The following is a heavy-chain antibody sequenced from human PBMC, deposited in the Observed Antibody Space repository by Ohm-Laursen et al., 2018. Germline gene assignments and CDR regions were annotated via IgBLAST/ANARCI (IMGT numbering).Heavy chain of an antibody. Sequence: GSLRLSCTASGFTFSNAWMSWVRQAPGKGLEWVSLMYSGGGTYYADSVQGRFTISRDNSKNTLYLQMNSLRAEDTAVYYCARGPVLVRGMDVWGQGTTVTVSS. J-gene: IGHJ6*02. CDR3: ARGPVLVRGMDV. CDR1: GFTFSNAW. CDR2: MYSGGGT. D-gene: IGHD3-3*02. V-gene: IGHV3-53*01.